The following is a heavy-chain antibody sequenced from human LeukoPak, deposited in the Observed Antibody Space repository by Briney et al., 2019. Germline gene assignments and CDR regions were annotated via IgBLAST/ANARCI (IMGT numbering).Heavy chain of an antibody. J-gene: IGHJ5*02. CDR2: ISVSGNST. Sequence: GGSLRLSCAASGFTFRSYGVSWVRQAPGKGLEWVSTISVSGNSTFYADSVKGRFTISRDNSKNTLYLQMNTLRAEDTAVYYCAKGEVGYSYGFNWFDPWGQGTLVTVSS. CDR3: AKGEVGYSYGFNWFDP. V-gene: IGHV3-23*01. D-gene: IGHD5-18*01. CDR1: GFTFRSYG.